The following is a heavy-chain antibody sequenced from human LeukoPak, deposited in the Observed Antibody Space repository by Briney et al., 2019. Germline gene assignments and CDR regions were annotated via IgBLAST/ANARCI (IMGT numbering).Heavy chain of an antibody. CDR2: IYHSGST. CDR1: GYSISSGYY. Sequence: PSETLSLTCTVSGYSISSGYYWGWIRQPPGKGLEWIGSIYHSGSTYYNPSLKSRVTISVDTSKNQFSLKLSSVTAADTAVYYCAIDLTRWGFDPWGQGTLVTVSS. J-gene: IGHJ5*02. CDR3: AIDLTRWGFDP. V-gene: IGHV4-38-2*02. D-gene: IGHD4-11*01.